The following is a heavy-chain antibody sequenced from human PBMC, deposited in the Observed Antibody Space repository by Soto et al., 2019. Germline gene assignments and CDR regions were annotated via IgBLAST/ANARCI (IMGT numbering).Heavy chain of an antibody. CDR1: GYSFTNYW. D-gene: IGHD3-10*01. CDR3: ARFGSMLVVYGSGSYSHYYGMDV. CDR2: IDPSDSYT. Sequence: PGESLKISCKGSGYSFTNYWISWVRQMPGKGLEWMGRIDPSDSYTNYSPSFQGHVTISADKSISTAYLQWSSLKASDTAMYYCARFGSMLVVYGSGSYSHYYGMDVWGQGTTVTVSS. V-gene: IGHV5-10-1*01. J-gene: IGHJ6*02.